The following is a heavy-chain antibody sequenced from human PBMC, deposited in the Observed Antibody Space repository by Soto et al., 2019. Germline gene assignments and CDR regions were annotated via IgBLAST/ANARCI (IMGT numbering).Heavy chain of an antibody. CDR3: AKDERTTYYYGTGSYGDY. V-gene: IGHV3-23*01. D-gene: IGHD3-10*01. J-gene: IGHJ4*02. CDR1: GFTFSSYA. Sequence: EVQLLEPGGGLVQPGGSLRLSCAASGFTFSSYAMSWVRQAPGKGLEWVSAISGSGGSTYYADSVKGRFTISRDNSKNTLYLQMNSLRAEDTAVYYCAKDERTTYYYGTGSYGDYWGQGTLVTVSS. CDR2: ISGSGGST.